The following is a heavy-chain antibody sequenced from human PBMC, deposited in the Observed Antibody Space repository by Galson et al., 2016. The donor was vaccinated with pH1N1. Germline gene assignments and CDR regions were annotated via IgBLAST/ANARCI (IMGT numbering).Heavy chain of an antibody. D-gene: IGHD1-26*01. CDR1: LYPISRGFY. Sequence: ETLSLTCVVSLYPISRGFYWDWVRQSPGKGLEWIGSIYHSGSTYYNPSLRSRVTLSVDTPKNQFSLKMSSVTAADTAAYYCTRRLSGWEPFDYWGQGTLVTVSS. V-gene: IGHV4-38-2*01. CDR2: IYHSGST. J-gene: IGHJ4*02. CDR3: TRRLSGWEPFDY.